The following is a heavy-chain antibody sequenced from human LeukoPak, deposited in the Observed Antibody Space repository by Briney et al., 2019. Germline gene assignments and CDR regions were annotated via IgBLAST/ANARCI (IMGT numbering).Heavy chain of an antibody. CDR3: ARGAPTTNFYYYYYMDV. Sequence: GASVKVSCKASGYTFTSYSINWVRQAPRQGLEWMGWISAYNGNTNYAQKLQGRVTMTTDTSTSTAYMELRSLRCDDTAVYYCARGAPTTNFYYYYYMDVWGKGTTVTVSS. CDR1: GYTFTSYS. D-gene: IGHD1-1*01. CDR2: ISAYNGNT. J-gene: IGHJ6*03. V-gene: IGHV1-18*01.